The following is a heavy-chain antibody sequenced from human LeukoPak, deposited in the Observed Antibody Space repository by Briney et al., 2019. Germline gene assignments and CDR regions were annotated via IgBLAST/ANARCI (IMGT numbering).Heavy chain of an antibody. CDR2: IHYSGST. V-gene: IGHV4-31*03. CDR1: GGSISSGRYY. J-gene: IGHJ4*02. D-gene: IGHD3-22*01. Sequence: PSQTLSLTCNVSGGSISSGRYYWTWMRQHPGKGLEWIAYIHYSGSTYYNPSLKSRVTISVGTSKNQFSLKLSSVTAADTAVYYCARVAYYDSSGYSWYFDYWGQGTLVTVSS. CDR3: ARVAYYDSSGYSWYFDY.